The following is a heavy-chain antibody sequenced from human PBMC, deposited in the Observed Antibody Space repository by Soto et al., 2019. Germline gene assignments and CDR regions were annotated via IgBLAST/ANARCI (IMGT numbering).Heavy chain of an antibody. CDR2: ISAYNGNT. Sequence: ASVKVSCKASGYTFTSYGISWVRQAPGQGLEWMGWISAYNGNTNYAQKLQGRVTMTTDTSTSTAYMELRSLRSDDTAVYYCARSPPYYDILTGLNWFDPWGQGTLVTVS. J-gene: IGHJ5*02. CDR1: GYTFTSYG. D-gene: IGHD3-9*01. V-gene: IGHV1-18*04. CDR3: ARSPPYYDILTGLNWFDP.